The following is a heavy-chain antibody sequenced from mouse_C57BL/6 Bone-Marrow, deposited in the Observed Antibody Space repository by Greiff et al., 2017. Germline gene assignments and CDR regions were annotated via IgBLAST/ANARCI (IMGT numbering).Heavy chain of an antibody. CDR2: IYPGDGDT. V-gene: IGHV1-80*01. J-gene: IGHJ3*01. CDR1: GYAFSSYW. D-gene: IGHD1-1*01. CDR3: ARSDYYGSRAWFAY. Sequence: LQESGAELVKPGASVKISCKASGYAFSSYWMNWVKQRPGKGLEWIGQIYPGDGDTNYNGKFKGKATLTADKSSSTAYMQLSSLTSEDSAVYFCARSDYYGSRAWFAYWGQGTLVTVSA.